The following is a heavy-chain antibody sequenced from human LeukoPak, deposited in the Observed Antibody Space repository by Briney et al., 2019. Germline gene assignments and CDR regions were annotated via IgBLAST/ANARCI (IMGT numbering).Heavy chain of an antibody. Sequence: GRSLRLSCAASGFTFSSYAMHWVRQAPGKGLEWVAVISYDGSNKYYADSVKGRFTISRDNSKNTLYLQMNSLRAEDTAVYYCAKDWGTMIVEYYFDYWGQGTLVTVSS. V-gene: IGHV3-30-3*01. J-gene: IGHJ4*02. D-gene: IGHD3-22*01. CDR1: GFTFSSYA. CDR3: AKDWGTMIVEYYFDY. CDR2: ISYDGSNK.